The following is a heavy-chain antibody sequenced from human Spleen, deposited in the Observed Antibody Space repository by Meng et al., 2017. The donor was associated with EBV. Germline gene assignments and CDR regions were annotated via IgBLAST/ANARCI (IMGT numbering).Heavy chain of an antibody. V-gene: IGHV4-4*02. CDR3: ARRGVDYYDSSAWG. CDR1: GGSLCSGTC. J-gene: IGHJ4*02. Sequence: RRVSCPGVGTPSGTCPLTRAFSGGSLCSGTCWTWVRQPHGKGLGWIGEIYHGGDTNYNPSLKSRVTISVDKSKNQFSLKVRSVTAADTAVYYCARRGVDYYDSSAWGWGQGALVTVSS. D-gene: IGHD3-22*01. CDR2: IYHGGDT.